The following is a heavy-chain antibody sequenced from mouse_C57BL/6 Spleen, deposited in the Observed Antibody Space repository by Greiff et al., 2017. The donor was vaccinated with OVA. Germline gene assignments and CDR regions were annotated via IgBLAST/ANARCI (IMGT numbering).Heavy chain of an antibody. D-gene: IGHD1-1*01. Sequence: QVQLQQSGAELVRPGTSVKVSCKASGYAFTNYLIEWVKQRPGQGLEWIGVINPGSGGTNYNEKFKGKATLTADKSSSTAYMQLSSLTSEDSAVYFCARGDYGSSWYFDVWGTGTTVTVSS. CDR1: GYAFTNYL. V-gene: IGHV1-54*01. J-gene: IGHJ1*03. CDR2: INPGSGGT. CDR3: ARGDYGSSWYFDV.